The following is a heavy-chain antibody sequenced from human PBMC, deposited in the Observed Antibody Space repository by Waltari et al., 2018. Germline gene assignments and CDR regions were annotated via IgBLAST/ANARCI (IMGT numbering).Heavy chain of an antibody. V-gene: IGHV1-3*01. CDR3: ARGVVSVKDTLYP. CDR1: GYTFTSYA. J-gene: IGHJ5*02. Sequence: QVQLVQSGAEVKKPGSSLKVSCKASGYTFTSYAMHWVRQATGQRLEWIGLIKAWNGDTKYAQKLQSRVTITSDTSASTAYMDVSCLRSEDTAVYYSARGVVSVKDTLYPWVQGTLVTVSS. CDR2: IKAWNGDT. D-gene: IGHD3-22*01.